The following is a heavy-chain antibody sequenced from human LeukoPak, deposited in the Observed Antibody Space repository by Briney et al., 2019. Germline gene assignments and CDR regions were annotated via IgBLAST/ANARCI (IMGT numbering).Heavy chain of an antibody. CDR1: GGSFSGYY. Sequence: PSETLSLTCAVYGGSFSGYYWSWIRQPPGKGLEWIGEINHSGSTNYNPSLKSRVTISVDTSKNQFSLKLSSVTAADTAVYYCARLGRLLWFGEYYHRRDYYYYYMDVWGKGTTVTISS. CDR3: ARLGRLLWFGEYYHRRDYYYYYMDV. D-gene: IGHD3-10*01. J-gene: IGHJ6*03. V-gene: IGHV4-34*01. CDR2: INHSGST.